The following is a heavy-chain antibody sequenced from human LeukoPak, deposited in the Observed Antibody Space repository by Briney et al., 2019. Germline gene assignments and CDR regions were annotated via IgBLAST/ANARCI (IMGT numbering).Heavy chain of an antibody. J-gene: IGHJ3*02. D-gene: IGHD1-26*01. CDR1: GYTFPRYG. Sequence: ASVKVSCKASGYTFPRYGVSWVRLAPGQGLEWMAWISAYNGNTDYAQNFQGRVTMTTDTSTSTAYMELRSLRSDDTAVYYCARARYLTGSRDDAFDICGQGTVVTVSS. V-gene: IGHV1-18*01. CDR2: ISAYNGNT. CDR3: ARARYLTGSRDDAFDI.